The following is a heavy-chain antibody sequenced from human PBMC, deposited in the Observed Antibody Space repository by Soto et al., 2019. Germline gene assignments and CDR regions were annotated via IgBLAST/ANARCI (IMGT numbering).Heavy chain of an antibody. Sequence: QVQLQESGPGLVKPSGTLSLTCAVSGVSISSHDWWTWVRQPPGKGLEWIGESHQSGNTHYNSSLESRVTISLDKSKNQFSLNLSSVTVADTAVYYCATRDTSRFYRGQGTLVTVSS. CDR3: ATRDTSRFY. V-gene: IGHV4-4*02. D-gene: IGHD6-13*01. J-gene: IGHJ4*02. CDR2: SHQSGNT. CDR1: GVSISSHDW.